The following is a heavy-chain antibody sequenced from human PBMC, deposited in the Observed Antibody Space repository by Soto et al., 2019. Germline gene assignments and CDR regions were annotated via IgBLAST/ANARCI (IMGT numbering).Heavy chain of an antibody. J-gene: IGHJ4*02. V-gene: IGHV3-73*01. CDR2: ILSKAGNYAT. CDR1: GFIFSGSA. Sequence: EVQLVESGGGLVQPGGSLTLSCAASGFIFSGSAVHWVRQASGKGLEWVGRILSKAGNYATAYPASMKGRFTISRDDSENAAFLQMNGLKTEETSVYYCIRGGSPYYYDYWGQGTLGAVSS. CDR3: IRGGSPYYYDY.